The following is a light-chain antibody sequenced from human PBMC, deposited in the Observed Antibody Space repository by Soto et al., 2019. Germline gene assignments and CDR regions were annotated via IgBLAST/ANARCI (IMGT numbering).Light chain of an antibody. CDR1: QGIRND. Sequence: DIQMTQSPSSLSASVGDRVTITFRASQGIRNDLAWYQQIPGKAPKRLIYAASSLQIGVPSRFSGTGSGTEFTLTINSLQPEDFATYYCLHHYIYPITFGQGTRLEIK. J-gene: IGKJ5*01. V-gene: IGKV1-17*01. CDR3: LHHYIYPIT. CDR2: AAS.